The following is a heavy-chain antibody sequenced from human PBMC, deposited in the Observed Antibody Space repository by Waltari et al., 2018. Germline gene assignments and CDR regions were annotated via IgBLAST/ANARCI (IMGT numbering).Heavy chain of an antibody. J-gene: IGHJ4*02. V-gene: IGHV3-23*01. Sequence: EVQLLESGGGLVQPGGSLRLSCAASGFTFSSNGMSWVRQAPGKGPEWVSAISGGSDYIYYADSVRGRFTISRDNSKNTLYLQMSSLKAEDTAVYYCAKEGVVTAWDEYWGQGTLVTVSS. D-gene: IGHD2-21*02. CDR1: GFTFSSNG. CDR3: AKEGVVTAWDEY. CDR2: ISGGSDYI.